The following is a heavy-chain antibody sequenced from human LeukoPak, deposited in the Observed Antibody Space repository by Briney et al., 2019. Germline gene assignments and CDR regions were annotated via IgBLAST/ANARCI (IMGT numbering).Heavy chain of an antibody. Sequence: ASVKVSCKASGYTFTGYYIHWVRQAPGQGLEWMGWINPNSGATNYAQKFQGRVTMTRDTSISTAYMDLSSLRSEDTAVYYCARLSSHYGDYKVDPWGQGTLVTVSS. CDR1: GYTFTGYY. D-gene: IGHD4-17*01. CDR3: ARLSSHYGDYKVDP. CDR2: INPNSGAT. V-gene: IGHV1-2*02. J-gene: IGHJ5*02.